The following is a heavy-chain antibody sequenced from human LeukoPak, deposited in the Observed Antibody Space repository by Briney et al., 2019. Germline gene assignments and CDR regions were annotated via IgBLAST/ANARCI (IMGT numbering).Heavy chain of an antibody. D-gene: IGHD3-16*01. V-gene: IGHV3-48*03. CDR2: ISNSGTTM. J-gene: IGHJ4*02. CDR1: GFTFSKYE. Sequence: TGGSLRLSGAASGFTFSKYEMNWVRQAPGKGLEWVSFISNSGTTMYYADSVKGRFTISRDNSKNTLYLQMNSLRAEDTAVYYCARDHRIGGSWGQGTLVTVSS. CDR3: ARDHRIGGS.